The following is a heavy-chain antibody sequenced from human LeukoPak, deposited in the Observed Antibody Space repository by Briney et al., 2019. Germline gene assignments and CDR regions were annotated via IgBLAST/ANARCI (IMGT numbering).Heavy chain of an antibody. Sequence: GGSLRLSCAASGFTFSSYAMHWVRQAPGKGLEWVAVISYGGSNKYYADSVKGRFTISRDNSKNTLYLQMNSLRAEDTAVYYCARDSRLIDYWGQGTLVTVSS. CDR3: ARDSRLIDY. V-gene: IGHV3-30-3*01. CDR2: ISYGGSNK. CDR1: GFTFSSYA. J-gene: IGHJ4*02. D-gene: IGHD6-6*01.